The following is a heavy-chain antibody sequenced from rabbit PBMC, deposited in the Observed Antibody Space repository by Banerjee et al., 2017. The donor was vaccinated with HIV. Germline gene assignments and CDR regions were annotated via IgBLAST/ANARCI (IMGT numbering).Heavy chain of an antibody. CDR2: IYIGSGGNT. Sequence: QSLEESGGDLVKPEGSLTLTCTASGFSFNNKYVMCWVRQAPGKGLEWIACIYIGSGGNTYYASWAKGRFTISKTSSTAVTLQMTSLTAADTATYFCARDGSGYTYDFNLWGPGTLVTVS. CDR3: ARDGSGYTYDFNL. J-gene: IGHJ4*01. V-gene: IGHV1S40*01. CDR1: GFSFNNKYV. D-gene: IGHD6-1*01.